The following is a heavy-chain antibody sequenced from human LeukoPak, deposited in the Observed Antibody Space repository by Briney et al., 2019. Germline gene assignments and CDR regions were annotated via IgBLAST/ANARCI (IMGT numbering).Heavy chain of an antibody. V-gene: IGHV1-24*01. Sequence: ASVKVSCKVSGYTLTELSMHWVRQAPGKGLEWMGGFDPEDGETIYAQKFQGRVTMTEGTSTDTAYMELSSLRSEDTAVYYCATDLVTAMFPFDYWGQGTLVTVSS. D-gene: IGHD2-21*02. CDR1: GYTLTELS. CDR3: ATDLVTAMFPFDY. CDR2: FDPEDGET. J-gene: IGHJ4*02.